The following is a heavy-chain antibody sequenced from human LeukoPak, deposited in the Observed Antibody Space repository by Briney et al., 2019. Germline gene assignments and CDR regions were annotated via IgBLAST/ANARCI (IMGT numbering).Heavy chain of an antibody. J-gene: IGHJ5*02. CDR1: GGSFSGYY. V-gene: IGHV4-34*01. D-gene: IGHD3-9*01. CDR3: ARHRPGLRYTRGWFDP. CDR2: INHSGST. Sequence: KPSETLSLTCAVYGGSFSGYYWSWIRQPPGKGLEWIGEINHSGSTNYNPSLKSRVTISIDTSKNQFSLKLSSVTAADTAVYYCARHRPGLRYTRGWFDPWGQGTLVTVSS.